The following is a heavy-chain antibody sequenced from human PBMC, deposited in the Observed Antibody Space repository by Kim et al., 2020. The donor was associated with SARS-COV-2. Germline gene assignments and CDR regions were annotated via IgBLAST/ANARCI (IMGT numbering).Heavy chain of an antibody. D-gene: IGHD5-18*01. Sequence: ASVKVSCKTSGYTFSDYYIHWVRQAPGQGLEWMGRIQPKSGGTNYPQKFQGRVTMTRDTSINTVYMELNRLKSDDTALYYCAREGERPLVTCDIDYWGPG. CDR3: AREGERPLVTCDIDY. V-gene: IGHV1-2*06. J-gene: IGHJ4*02. CDR2: IQPKSGGT. CDR1: GYTFSDYY.